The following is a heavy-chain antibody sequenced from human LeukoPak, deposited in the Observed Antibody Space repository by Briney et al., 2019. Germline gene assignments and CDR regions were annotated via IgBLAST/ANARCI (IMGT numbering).Heavy chain of an antibody. J-gene: IGHJ5*02. V-gene: IGHV3-11*01. Sequence: GGSLRLACAASGFTFNYYYMSWIRQAPGKGLEWLSYINIGGTNTHYADSVKGRFTISRDNAKKSLYLEMNNLRAEDTAVYYCATDGAGFDTWGQGVLVTVSS. CDR1: GFTFNYYY. CDR2: INIGGTNT. CDR3: ATDGAGFDT.